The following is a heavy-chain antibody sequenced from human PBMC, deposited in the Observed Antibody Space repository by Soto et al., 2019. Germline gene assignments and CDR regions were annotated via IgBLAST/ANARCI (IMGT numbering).Heavy chain of an antibody. CDR1: GYTFTSYG. J-gene: IGHJ3*02. V-gene: IGHV1-18*01. CDR2: ISAYNDNT. CDR3: ARDRDDFWSGYPRRNAFDI. D-gene: IGHD3-3*01. Sequence: ASVRVSCKASGYTFTSYGISLVRQAPGRGLEWMGWISAYNDNTNYAQKLQGRVTMTTDTSTSTAYMELRSLRSDDTAVYYCARDRDDFWSGYPRRNAFDIWGQGTMVTVSS.